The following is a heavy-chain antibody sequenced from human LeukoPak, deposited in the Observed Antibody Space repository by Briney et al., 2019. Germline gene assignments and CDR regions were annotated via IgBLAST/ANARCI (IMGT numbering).Heavy chain of an antibody. J-gene: IGHJ4*02. CDR2: ISYDGSNK. CDR1: GFTFSNYD. D-gene: IGHD3-22*01. V-gene: IGHV3-30*18. Sequence: GGSLRLSCAASGFTFSNYDMHWVGQAPGKGLEWVAVISYDGSNKYYADSVKGRFTISRDNSKNTLYLQMSSLRAEDTAVFYCAKDPTDSSGYSVDYWGQGTLVTVSS. CDR3: AKDPTDSSGYSVDY.